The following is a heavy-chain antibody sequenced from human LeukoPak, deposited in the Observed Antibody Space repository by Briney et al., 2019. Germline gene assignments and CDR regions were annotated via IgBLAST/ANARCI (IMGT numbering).Heavy chain of an antibody. V-gene: IGHV3-15*01. CDR2: IKSKTDGETT. D-gene: IGHD3-10*01. CDR1: GFTFTNAW. Sequence: GGSLRLSCVGSGFTFTNAWMSWVRQAPGKGLEWIGRIKSKTDGETTNYAEPVRGRFTISRDDSKSAVYLQMNSLKIEDTAVYYCTTDLGTYYHGSQRLIPIDYWGQGTLVTDSS. J-gene: IGHJ4*02. CDR3: TTDLGTYYHGSQRLIPIDY.